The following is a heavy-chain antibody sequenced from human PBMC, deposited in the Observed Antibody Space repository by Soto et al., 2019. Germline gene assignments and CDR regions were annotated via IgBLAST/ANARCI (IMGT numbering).Heavy chain of an antibody. V-gene: IGHV3-74*01. CDR3: ARGGDNDAFDI. CDR1: GFTLRSYW. J-gene: IGHJ3*02. Sequence: GGSLRLSCGASGFTLRSYWMHWVRQAPGKGLVWVSRIKNDGSSTTYAGPVKGRFTISRDNAKNTLFLQMNSLRVEDTAVYYCARGGDNDAFDIWGQGTMVTVSS. CDR2: IKNDGSST. D-gene: IGHD3-10*01.